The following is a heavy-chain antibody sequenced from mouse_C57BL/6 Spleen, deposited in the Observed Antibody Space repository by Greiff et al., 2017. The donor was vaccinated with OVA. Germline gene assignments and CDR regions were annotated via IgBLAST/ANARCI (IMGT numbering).Heavy chain of an antibody. J-gene: IGHJ4*01. Sequence: VMLVESGPGLVAPSQSLSITCTVSGFSLTSYAISWVRQPPGKGLEWLGVIWTGGGTNYNSALKSRLSISKDNSKSQVFLKMNSLQTDDTARYYCARNIDYVGYYYAMDYWGQGTSVTVSS. CDR1: GFSLTSYA. CDR2: IWTGGGT. D-gene: IGHD2-13*01. CDR3: ARNIDYVGYYYAMDY. V-gene: IGHV2-9-1*01.